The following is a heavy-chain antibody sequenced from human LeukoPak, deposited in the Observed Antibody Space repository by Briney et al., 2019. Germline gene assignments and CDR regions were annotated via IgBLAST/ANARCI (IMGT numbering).Heavy chain of an antibody. Sequence: AGGSLRLSCAASGFTFRDAAMTWVRQAPGKGLEWVSLISYNGANSYYADSVKGRFTISRDNSKNTLYLQMNSLRGEDTAVYYCARGIVAAYGMDVWGPGTTVIVSS. CDR1: GFTFRDAA. J-gene: IGHJ6*02. CDR3: ARGIVAAYGMDV. V-gene: IGHV3-23*01. CDR2: ISYNGANS. D-gene: IGHD6-13*01.